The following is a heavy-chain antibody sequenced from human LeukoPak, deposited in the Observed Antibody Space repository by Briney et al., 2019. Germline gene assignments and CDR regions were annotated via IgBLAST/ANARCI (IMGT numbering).Heavy chain of an antibody. Sequence: PSETLSLTCTVSGGSISSYYWSWIRQPPGKGLEWIGYIYYSGSTNYNPSLKSRVTISVDTSKNQFSLKLSSVTAADTAVYYCARDVRVVGATFDAFDIWGQGTMVTVSS. CDR1: GGSISSYY. CDR2: IYYSGST. CDR3: ARDVRVVGATFDAFDI. V-gene: IGHV4-59*01. J-gene: IGHJ3*02. D-gene: IGHD1-26*01.